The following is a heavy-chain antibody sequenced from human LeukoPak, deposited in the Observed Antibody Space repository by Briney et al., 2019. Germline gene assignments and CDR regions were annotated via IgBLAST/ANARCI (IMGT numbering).Heavy chain of an antibody. CDR1: GYTFTSYG. V-gene: IGHV1-18*01. Sequence: ASVKVSCKASGYTFTSYGISWVRQAPGQGLEWMGWISAYNGNTNYAQKLQGRVTMTGDTSISTAYMELSRLRSDDTAVYYCARGGGPYGDYYWYFDIWGRGTLVTVSS. J-gene: IGHJ2*01. CDR3: ARGGGPYGDYYWYFDI. D-gene: IGHD4-17*01. CDR2: ISAYNGNT.